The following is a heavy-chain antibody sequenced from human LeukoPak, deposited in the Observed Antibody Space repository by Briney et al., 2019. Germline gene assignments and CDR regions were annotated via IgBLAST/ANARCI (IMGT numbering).Heavy chain of an antibody. CDR3: AKADAREFDY. V-gene: IGHV3-30*18. D-gene: IGHD3-10*01. CDR2: ISNDGSYK. Sequence: GGSLRLSCAASGFXFGTYGIHWVRQAPGKGLEWVTVISNDGSYKYYADSVKGRFTISRDNSKNTLYLEMNSLRSEDTAVYYCAKADAREFDYWGQGTLVTVSS. CDR1: GFXFGTYG. J-gene: IGHJ4*02.